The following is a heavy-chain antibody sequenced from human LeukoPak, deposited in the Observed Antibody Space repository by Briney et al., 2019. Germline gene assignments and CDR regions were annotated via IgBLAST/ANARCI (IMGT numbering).Heavy chain of an antibody. J-gene: IGHJ4*02. CDR1: GFTFDNYA. V-gene: IGHV3-43*02. D-gene: IGHD2-15*01. Sequence: GGSLRLSCAASGFTFDNYAMHWVRQAPGKGLEWLSLISGDGSSTYYADSVKGRFTISRDNSKNSLYLQMNSLRTEDTALYFCAKDSYCSGGSCYRHFDYWGQGTLVTVSS. CDR2: ISGDGSST. CDR3: AKDSYCSGGSCYRHFDY.